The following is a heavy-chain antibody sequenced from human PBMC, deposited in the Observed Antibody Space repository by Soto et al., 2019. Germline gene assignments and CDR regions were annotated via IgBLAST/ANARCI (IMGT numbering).Heavy chain of an antibody. Sequence: QVQLVQSGAEVKKPGSSVKVSCKASGGTFISYAFTWVRQAPGQGLEWIGGIMPIFGTPNYAQKFQARVTITADESTSTAYMELGSPRSEATAVYYCAVHACGDDCLSGAAHFQPWGQGTLVTLSS. V-gene: IGHV1-69*01. D-gene: IGHD2-21*02. CDR2: IMPIFGTP. J-gene: IGHJ1*01. CDR3: AVHACGDDCLSGAAHFQP. CDR1: GGTFISYA.